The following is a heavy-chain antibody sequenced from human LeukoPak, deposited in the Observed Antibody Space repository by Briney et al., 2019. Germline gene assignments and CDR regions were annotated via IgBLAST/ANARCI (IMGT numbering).Heavy chain of an antibody. Sequence: GASVKVSCKASGYTFTIYGITWVRQAPGQGLEWMGWISAYNVNTNYAQKLQGRVTMTTDTSTSTAYMELRSLRSDDTAVYYCARALLSGAFDIWGQGTMVTVSS. D-gene: IGHD3-10*01. J-gene: IGHJ3*02. CDR2: ISAYNVNT. V-gene: IGHV1-18*01. CDR3: ARALLSGAFDI. CDR1: GYTFTIYG.